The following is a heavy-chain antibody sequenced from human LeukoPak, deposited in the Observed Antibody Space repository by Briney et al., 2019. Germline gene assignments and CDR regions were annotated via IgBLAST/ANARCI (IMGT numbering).Heavy chain of an antibody. V-gene: IGHV4-34*01. CDR3: ARANIVVVPAAPSYFDY. D-gene: IGHD2-2*01. CDR1: GGSFSGYY. Sequence: SETLSLTCAVYGGSFSGYYWSWIRQPPGKGLEWIGEINHSGSTNYNPSLKSRVTISVDTSKNQFSLKLSSVTAADTAVYYCARANIVVVPAAPSYFDYWGQGTLVTVSS. CDR2: INHSGST. J-gene: IGHJ4*02.